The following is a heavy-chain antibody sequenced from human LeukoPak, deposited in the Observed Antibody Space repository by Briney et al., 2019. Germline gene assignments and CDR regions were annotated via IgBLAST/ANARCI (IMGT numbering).Heavy chain of an antibody. D-gene: IGHD6-13*01. V-gene: IGHV3-23*01. J-gene: IGHJ4*02. CDR2: ISGSGGST. Sequence: PGGTLRLSCAASGFTFSSYGMSWVRQAPGKGLEWVSAISGSGGSTYYADSVKGRFTISRDNSKSTLYLQMNSLRAEDTAVYYCAKASSWNSGYWGQGTLVTVSS. CDR1: GFTFSSYG. CDR3: AKASSWNSGY.